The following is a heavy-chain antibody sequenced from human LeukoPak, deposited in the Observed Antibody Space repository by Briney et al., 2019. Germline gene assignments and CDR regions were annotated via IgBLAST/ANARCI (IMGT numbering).Heavy chain of an antibody. V-gene: IGHV4-30-4*08. CDR2: IYYSGST. CDR3: ARDHSTGGSGKGGLDY. D-gene: IGHD2-15*01. J-gene: IGHJ4*02. CDR1: GGSISSGDYY. Sequence: PSETLSLTCTVSGGSISSGDYYWSWIRQPPGKGLEWIGYIYYSGSTYYNPSLKSRVTISVDTSKNQFSLKLSSVTAADTAVYYCARDHSTGGSGKGGLDYWGQGTLVTVSS.